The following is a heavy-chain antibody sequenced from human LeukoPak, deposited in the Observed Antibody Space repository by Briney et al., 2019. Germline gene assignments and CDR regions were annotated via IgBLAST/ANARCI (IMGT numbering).Heavy chain of an antibody. CDR3: ARGYSYGPDDY. D-gene: IGHD5-18*01. J-gene: IGHJ4*02. V-gene: IGHV1-69*04. CDR2: IIPILGIA. CDR1: GGTFSSYA. Sequence: ASVKVSCKASGGTFSSYAISWVRQAPGQGLEWMGRIIPILGIANYAQKFQGRVTITADKSTSTAYMELSSLRSEDTAVYYCARGYSYGPDDYWAREPWSPSPQ.